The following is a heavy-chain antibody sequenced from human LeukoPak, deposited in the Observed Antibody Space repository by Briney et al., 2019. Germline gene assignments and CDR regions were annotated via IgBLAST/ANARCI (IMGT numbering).Heavy chain of an antibody. CDR3: ARDRMQLWQTLDY. CDR1: GFTFSSYA. Sequence: GRSLRLSCAASGFTFSSYAMHWVRQAPGKGLEWVAVISYDGSNKYYADSVKGRFTISRDNSKNTLYLQMNSLRAEDTAVYYCARDRMQLWQTLDYWGQGTLATVSS. D-gene: IGHD5-18*01. CDR2: ISYDGSNK. V-gene: IGHV3-30*04. J-gene: IGHJ4*02.